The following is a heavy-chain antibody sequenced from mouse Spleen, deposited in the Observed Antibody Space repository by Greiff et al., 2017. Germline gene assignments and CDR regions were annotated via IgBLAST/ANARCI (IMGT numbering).Heavy chain of an antibody. J-gene: IGHJ1*01. CDR2: IYPGSGNT. CDR1: GYTFTDYY. CDR3: ARWDYYGSHWYFDV. Sequence: QVQLQQSGAELARPGASVKLSCKASGYTFTDYYINWVKQRTGQGLEWIGEIYPGSGNTYYNEKFKGKATLTADKSSSTAYMQLSSLTSEDSAVYFCARWDYYGSHWYFDVWGAGTTVTVSS. D-gene: IGHD1-1*01. V-gene: IGHV1-77*01.